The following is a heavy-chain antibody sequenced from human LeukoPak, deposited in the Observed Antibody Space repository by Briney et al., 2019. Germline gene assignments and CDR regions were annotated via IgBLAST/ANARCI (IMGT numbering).Heavy chain of an antibody. D-gene: IGHD4-23*01. CDR2: ISAYNGNT. CDR1: GYTFTSYG. J-gene: IGHJ6*03. V-gene: IGHV1-18*01. Sequence: ASVKVFCKASGYTFTSYGISWVRQAPGQGLEWMGWISAYNGNTNYAQKLQGRVTMTTDTSTSTAYMELRSLRSDDTAVYYCARDWGTTVVTYYYYYYMDVWGKGTTVTVSS. CDR3: ARDWGTTVVTYYYYYYMDV.